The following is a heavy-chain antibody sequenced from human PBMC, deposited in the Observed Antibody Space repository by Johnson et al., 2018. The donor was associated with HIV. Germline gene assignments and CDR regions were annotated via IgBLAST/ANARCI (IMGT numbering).Heavy chain of an antibody. V-gene: IGHV3-66*01. CDR3: ARTAMTPVTSSPDAFDI. CDR1: GFSVSSNY. CDR2: IYSGGTT. D-gene: IGHD4-17*01. Sequence: VQLVESGGGVVQPGRSLRLSCAASGFSVSSNYMSWVRQAPGKGLEWVSVIYSGGTTYYADSVKGRFTISRDKSNNTLDLQMNSLRAEDTAVYYCARTAMTPVTSSPDAFDIWGQGTMVTVSS. J-gene: IGHJ3*02.